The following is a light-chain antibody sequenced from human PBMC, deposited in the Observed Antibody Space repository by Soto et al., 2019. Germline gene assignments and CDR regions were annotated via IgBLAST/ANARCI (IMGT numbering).Light chain of an antibody. CDR1: QSVSSY. CDR3: QQYGSSPRT. J-gene: IGKJ1*01. CDR2: DAS. V-gene: IGKV3-20*01. Sequence: EIVLTQSPATLSLSPGERATLSCRASQSVSSYLAWYQQKPGQAPRLLIYDASNRATGIPDRFSGSGSGTDFTLTIRTLEPEDFAVYYCQQYGSSPRTFGQGTKVDIK.